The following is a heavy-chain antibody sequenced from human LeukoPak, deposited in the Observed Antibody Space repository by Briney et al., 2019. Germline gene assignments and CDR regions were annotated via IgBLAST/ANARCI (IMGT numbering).Heavy chain of an antibody. CDR1: GFAFSTYA. J-gene: IGHJ4*02. CDR2: ISYDGSNK. D-gene: IGHD3-22*01. CDR3: AREGYDSSGYYYVVGYFDY. V-gene: IGHV3-30-3*01. Sequence: HPGGSLRLSCAASGFAFSTYAMHWVRQAPGKGLEWVAVISYDGSNKYYADSVKGRFTISRDSSKNTLYLQMNSLRAEDTAVYYCAREGYDSSGYYYVVGYFDYWGQGTLVTVSS.